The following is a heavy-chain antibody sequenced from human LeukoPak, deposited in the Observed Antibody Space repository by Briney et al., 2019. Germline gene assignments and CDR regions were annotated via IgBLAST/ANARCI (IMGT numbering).Heavy chain of an antibody. J-gene: IGHJ5*02. CDR3: ARGDCSSTSCYGPIWFDP. D-gene: IGHD2-2*01. Sequence: GASVKVSCKASGYTFTGYYMHWVRQAPGQGLEWMGWINPNSGGTNYAQKFQGRVTMTRDTSISTAYMELSRLRSDDTAVYYCARGDCSSTSCYGPIWFDPWGQGTLVTVSS. V-gene: IGHV1-2*02. CDR1: GYTFTGYY. CDR2: INPNSGGT.